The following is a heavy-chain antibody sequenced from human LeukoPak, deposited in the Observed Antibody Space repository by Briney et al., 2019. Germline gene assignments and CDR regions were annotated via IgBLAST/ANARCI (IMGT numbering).Heavy chain of an antibody. CDR2: ISGSGGST. CDR1: GFTFSSYS. CDR3: AKGHILLWFVA. V-gene: IGHV3-23*01. D-gene: IGHD3-10*01. Sequence: GGSLRLSCATSGFTFSSYSMSWVRQAPGKGLEWVSAISGSGGSTYYADSVKGRFTISRDNSKNTLYLQMNSLRAEDTAVYYCAKGHILLWFVAWGQGTLVTVSS. J-gene: IGHJ5*02.